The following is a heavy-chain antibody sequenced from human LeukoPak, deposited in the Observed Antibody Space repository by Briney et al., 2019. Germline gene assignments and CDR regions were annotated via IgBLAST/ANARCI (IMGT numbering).Heavy chain of an antibody. CDR3: ARADSSGYYVY. J-gene: IGHJ4*02. Sequence: ASVKVSCKASGYTFTSYYMHWVRQAPGQGLEWMGMINPSGGSTSYAQKFQGRVTMTRDTSTSTVYMELSSLRSEDTAVYYCARADSSGYYVYWGQGTLVTVSS. CDR2: INPSGGST. D-gene: IGHD3-22*01. V-gene: IGHV1-46*01. CDR1: GYTFTSYY.